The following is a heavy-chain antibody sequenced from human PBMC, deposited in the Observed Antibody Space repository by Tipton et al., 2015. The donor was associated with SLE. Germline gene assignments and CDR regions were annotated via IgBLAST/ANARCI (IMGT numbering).Heavy chain of an antibody. CDR3: ARVQACEGFDP. D-gene: IGHD2-21*01. CDR1: GYSISTSDSNW. J-gene: IGHJ5*02. Sequence: TLSLTCAVSGYSISTSDSNWWGWIRQPPGKGLEWIGSIYYSGSTYYNPSLKSRVTISVDTSKNQFSLKLSSVTAADTAVYYCARVQACEGFDPWGQGTLVTVSS. CDR2: IYYSGST. V-gene: IGHV4-28*03.